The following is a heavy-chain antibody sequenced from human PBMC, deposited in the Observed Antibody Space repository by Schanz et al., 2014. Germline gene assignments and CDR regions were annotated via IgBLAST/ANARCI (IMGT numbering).Heavy chain of an antibody. V-gene: IGHV1-46*01. CDR2: INPSGGST. CDR3: ARAKRFGDMDV. CDR1: GYTFTSDS. Sequence: QVQLVQSGAEVKKPGASVKVSCKASGYTFTSDSMHWVRQAPGQGLEWMGMINPSGGSTTYAQKFQGRLTMTRDTSTSTVYMELSSLKSEDTAVYYCARAKRFGDMDVWGQGTTVTVSS. J-gene: IGHJ6*02. D-gene: IGHD3-10*01.